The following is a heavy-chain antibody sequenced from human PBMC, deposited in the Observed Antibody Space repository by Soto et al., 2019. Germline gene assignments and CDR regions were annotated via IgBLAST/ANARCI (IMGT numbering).Heavy chain of an antibody. CDR3: ARGHDHEVYYYYGMDV. Sequence: QVQLVQSGAEVKKPGASVKVSCKASGYTFTSYDINWVRQATGQGLEWMGWMNPNSGNTGYAQKFQGRVTMTRNTSISTAYMELSSLRSEDTAVYYCARGHDHEVYYYYGMDVWGQGTTVTVSS. J-gene: IGHJ6*02. V-gene: IGHV1-8*01. CDR1: GYTFTSYD. CDR2: MNPNSGNT.